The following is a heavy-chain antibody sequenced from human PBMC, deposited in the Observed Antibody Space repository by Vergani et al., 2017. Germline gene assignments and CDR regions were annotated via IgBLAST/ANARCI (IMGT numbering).Heavy chain of an antibody. V-gene: IGHV1-18*01. J-gene: IGHJ6*03. CDR3: ARGRYCSSTSCDAPYYYYMDV. D-gene: IGHD2-2*01. Sequence: QVQLVQSGAEVKKPGASVKVSCKASGYTFTSYGISWVRQAPGQGLEWMGWISAYNGNTNYAQKLQGRVTMTTDTSTSTAYMELRSLRSDDTAVYYCARGRYCSSTSCDAPYYYYMDVWGKGTTVTVSS. CDR1: GYTFTSYG. CDR2: ISAYNGNT.